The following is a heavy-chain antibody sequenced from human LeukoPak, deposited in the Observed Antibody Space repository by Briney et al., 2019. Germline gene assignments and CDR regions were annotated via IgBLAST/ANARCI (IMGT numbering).Heavy chain of an antibody. V-gene: IGHV3-23*01. D-gene: IGHD6-13*01. CDR2: ISGSGDNT. CDR1: GFTFNFYA. Sequence: GSLRLSCAASGFTFNFYAMSWVRQAPGKGLEWVSGISGSGDNTYYADSVKGRFTISRDNSKNTLYLQMNSLRAEDTAVYYCAKYENSWYERGYFDYWGQGTLVTVSS. J-gene: IGHJ4*02. CDR3: AKYENSWYERGYFDY.